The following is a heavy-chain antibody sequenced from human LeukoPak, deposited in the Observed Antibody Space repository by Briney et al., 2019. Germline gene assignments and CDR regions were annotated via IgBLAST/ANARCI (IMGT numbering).Heavy chain of an antibody. CDR3: ARDAHSYCGGDCYSPY. D-gene: IGHD2-21*02. CDR1: GYTFTSYG. Sequence: ASVTVSCKASGYTFTSYGISWVRQAPGQGLEWMGWISAYNGNTNYAQKLQGRVTMTTDTSTSAAYMELRSLRSDDTAVYYCARDAHSYCGGDCYSPYWGQGTLVTVSS. CDR2: ISAYNGNT. V-gene: IGHV1-18*01. J-gene: IGHJ4*02.